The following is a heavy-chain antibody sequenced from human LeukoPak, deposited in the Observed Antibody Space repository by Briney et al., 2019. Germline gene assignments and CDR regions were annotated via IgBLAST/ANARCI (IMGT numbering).Heavy chain of an antibody. V-gene: IGHV4-34*01. Sequence: PETLSLTCAVYGGSFSGYYWSWIRQPPGKGLEWIGEINHSGSTNYNPSLKSRVTISVDTSKNQFSLKLSSVTAADTAVYYCARGGNKAAAAHDYWGQGTLVTVSS. CDR1: GGSFSGYY. CDR3: ARGGNKAAAAHDY. D-gene: IGHD6-13*01. J-gene: IGHJ4*02. CDR2: INHSGST.